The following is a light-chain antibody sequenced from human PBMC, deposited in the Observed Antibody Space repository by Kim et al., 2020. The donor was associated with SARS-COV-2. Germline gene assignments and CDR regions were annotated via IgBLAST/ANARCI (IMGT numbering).Light chain of an antibody. Sequence: GQSVTISCTGTSSDIGSYNRVSSFQQPPGTAPKLMIYEVSNRPSGVPDRFSGSKSANTASLTISGLQAEDEADYYCSSYTSSSTLVFGGGTQLTVL. J-gene: IGLJ2*01. CDR2: EVS. V-gene: IGLV2-18*02. CDR1: SSDIGSYNR. CDR3: SSYTSSSTLV.